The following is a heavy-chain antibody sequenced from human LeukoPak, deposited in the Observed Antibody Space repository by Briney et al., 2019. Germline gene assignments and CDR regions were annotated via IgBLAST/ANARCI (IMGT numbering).Heavy chain of an antibody. CDR2: ISSSSSAI. D-gene: IGHD6-13*01. Sequence: PGWSLRLSCAASGFTFSSYSMNWVRQAPGKGLEWVSYISSSSSAIYYADSVKGRFTISRDNAKNSLYLQMNSLRAEDTAVYYCAKYWSSWSVDYWGQGILVTVSS. CDR3: AKYWSSWSVDY. V-gene: IGHV3-48*04. J-gene: IGHJ4*02. CDR1: GFTFSSYS.